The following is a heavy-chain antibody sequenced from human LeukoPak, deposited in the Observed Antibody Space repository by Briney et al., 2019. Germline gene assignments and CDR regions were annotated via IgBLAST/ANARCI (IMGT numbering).Heavy chain of an antibody. CDR2: IYYSGST. CDR3: ASNYYGSGSYYY. V-gene: IGHV4-61*08. Sequence: SETLSLTCTVSGGSISSGDYYWSWIRQPPGKGLEWIGYIYYSGSTNYNPSLKSRVTISVDTSKNQFSLKLSSVTAADTAVYYCASNYYGSGSYYYWGQGTLVTVSS. J-gene: IGHJ4*02. D-gene: IGHD3-10*01. CDR1: GGSISSGDYY.